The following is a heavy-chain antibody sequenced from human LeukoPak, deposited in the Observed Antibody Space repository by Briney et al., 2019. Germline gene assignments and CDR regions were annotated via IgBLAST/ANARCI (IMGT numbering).Heavy chain of an antibody. CDR1: GGSISSGGYY. CDR2: IYHSGST. J-gene: IGHJ4*02. V-gene: IGHV4-30-2*01. Sequence: NPSETLSLTCTVSGGSISSGGYYWSWIRQPPGKGLKWIGYIYHSGSTYYNPSLKSRVTISVDRSKNQFSLKLSSVTAADTAVYYCARAAWGAARLPDYWGQGTLVTVSS. D-gene: IGHD6-6*01. CDR3: ARAAWGAARLPDY.